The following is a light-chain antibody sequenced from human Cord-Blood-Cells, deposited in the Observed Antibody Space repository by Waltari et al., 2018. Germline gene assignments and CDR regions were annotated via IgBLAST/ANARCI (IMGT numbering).Light chain of an antibody. CDR3: CSYAGSSTYYV. J-gene: IGLJ1*01. CDR1: SSDVWSYNL. Sequence: QSALTQPASVSGSPGQSLTISCTGTSSDVWSYNLVSWYQQHPGKAPKLMIYEGSKRPSGVSNRFSGSKSGNTASLTISGLQAEDEADYYCCSYAGSSTYYVFGTGTKVTVL. CDR2: EGS. V-gene: IGLV2-23*01.